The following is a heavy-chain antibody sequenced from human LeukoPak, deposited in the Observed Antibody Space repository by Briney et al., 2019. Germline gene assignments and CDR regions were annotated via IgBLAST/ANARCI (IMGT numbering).Heavy chain of an antibody. V-gene: IGHV4-59*01. D-gene: IGHD3-22*01. Sequence: ETSETLSLTCTVSGGSISTYFWTWIRQPPGKPLEWIGYMYYSGNGNYNPSLKSRGTISVDTSKNQFSLELTSVTDADTAVYYCAREGYYYESSGHPLVTSYWGQGTLVTVSS. CDR1: GGSISTYF. CDR3: AREGYYYESSGHPLVTSY. J-gene: IGHJ4*02. CDR2: MYYSGNG.